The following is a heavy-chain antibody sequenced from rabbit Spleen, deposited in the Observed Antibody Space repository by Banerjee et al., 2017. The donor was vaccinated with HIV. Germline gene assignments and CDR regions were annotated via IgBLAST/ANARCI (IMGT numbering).Heavy chain of an antibody. J-gene: IGHJ2*01. CDR3: ARCWYNSVDGLDS. V-gene: IGHV1S40*01. CDR1: GVSFSTSDY. CDR2: IAGSSSDFT. D-gene: IGHD4-1*01. Sequence: QSLEESGGDLVKPGASLTLTCTASGVSFSTSDYMFWFRQAPGKGLEWISCIAGSSSDFTCSATWAKGRFTISKTSSTTVTLQMTSLTAADTATYFCARCWYNSVDGLDSWGPGTLVTVS.